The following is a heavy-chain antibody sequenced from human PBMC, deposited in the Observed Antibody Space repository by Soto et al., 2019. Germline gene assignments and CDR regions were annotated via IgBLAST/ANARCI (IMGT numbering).Heavy chain of an antibody. CDR2: TKNKANRYTT. CDR3: ARWVSGSPDN. Sequence: EVQLVESGGGLVQPGGSLRLSCAASGFTLSDHYMDWVRQAPGKGLEWVGRTKNKANRYTTEYAASVNGRCTISRDDSKTSLYLQMNSLKTEDTAVYYCARWVSGSPDNWGQGTLVTVSS. J-gene: IGHJ4*02. CDR1: GFTLSDHY. D-gene: IGHD1-26*01. V-gene: IGHV3-72*01.